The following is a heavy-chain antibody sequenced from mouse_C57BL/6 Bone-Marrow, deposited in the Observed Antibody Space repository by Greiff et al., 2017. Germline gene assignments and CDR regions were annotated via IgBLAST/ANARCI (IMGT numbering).Heavy chain of an antibody. V-gene: IGHV2-9*01. Sequence: VMLVESGPGLVAPSQSLSITCTVSGFSLTSYGVDWVRQPPGKGLEWLGVIWGGGSTNYNSALMSSLSISKAYTKSQVFLKMNSLQTDDTAMYYCAISYYFGPWCAYWGKGTLVTVSA. CDR1: GFSLTSYG. D-gene: IGHD1-1*01. CDR3: AISYYFGPWCAY. J-gene: IGHJ3*01. CDR2: IWGGGST.